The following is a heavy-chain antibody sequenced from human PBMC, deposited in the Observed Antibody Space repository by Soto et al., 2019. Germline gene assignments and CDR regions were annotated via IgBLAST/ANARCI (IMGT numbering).Heavy chain of an antibody. CDR2: IYSGGDT. V-gene: IGHV3-66*01. J-gene: IGHJ4*02. Sequence: AHLVGSGGGLVQPGGSLRLSCAASGFAVSANYLSWVRQAPGKGLEWGSLIYSGGDTDYADSVRGRFTISRDQAKNTLSLHMNSLKAEATAVYYYATRMTTAPYWGQGALVNVSS. D-gene: IGHD4-17*01. CDR1: GFAVSANY. CDR3: ATRMTTAPY.